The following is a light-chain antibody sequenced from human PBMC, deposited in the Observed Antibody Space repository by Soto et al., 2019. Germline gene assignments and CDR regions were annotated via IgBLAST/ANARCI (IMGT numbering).Light chain of an antibody. CDR2: DAS. Sequence: EIVLTQSPATLSLSPGERATLSCRASQSVSTYLAWYQQKPGQAPRLLIYDASNRATGIPARFSGSGSGTDFTLTITSLEREDFAVYYCHHRPNWWTFGQGTQVEIK. J-gene: IGKJ1*01. CDR3: HHRPNWWT. CDR1: QSVSTY. V-gene: IGKV3-11*01.